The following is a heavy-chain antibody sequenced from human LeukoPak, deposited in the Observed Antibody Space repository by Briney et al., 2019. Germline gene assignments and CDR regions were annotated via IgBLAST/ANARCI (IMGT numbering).Heavy chain of an antibody. CDR1: GYTFTSYA. J-gene: IGHJ4*02. Sequence: WASVKVSCKASGYTFTSYAMHWVRQAPGQRLEWMGWINAGNGNTKYSQEFQGRVTITRDTSASTAYMELSSLRSEDMAVYYCARVRSPVYDILTGKYYFDYWGQGTLVTVSS. CDR2: INAGNGNT. CDR3: ARVRSPVYDILTGKYYFDY. D-gene: IGHD3-9*01. V-gene: IGHV1-3*03.